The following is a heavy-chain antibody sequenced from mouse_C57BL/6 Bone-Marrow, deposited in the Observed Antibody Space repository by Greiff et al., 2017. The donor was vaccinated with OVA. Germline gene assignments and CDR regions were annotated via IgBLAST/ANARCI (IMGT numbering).Heavy chain of an antibody. J-gene: IGHJ2*01. CDR3: ARMKYPSFDY. D-gene: IGHD2-10*02. CDR2: IYPGGGYT. Sequence: QVHVKQSGAELVRPGTSVKMSCKASGYTFTNYWIGWAKQRPGHGLEWIGDIYPGGGYTNYNEKFKGKATLTADKSSSTAYMQFSSLTSEDSAIYYCARMKYPSFDYWGQGTTLTVSS. CDR1: GYTFTNYW. V-gene: IGHV1-63*01.